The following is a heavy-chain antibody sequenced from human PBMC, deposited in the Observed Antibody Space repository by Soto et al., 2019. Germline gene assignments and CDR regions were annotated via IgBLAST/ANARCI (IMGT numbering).Heavy chain of an antibody. CDR3: ARVSSRQNVMDV. CDR1: GGSISSYY. V-gene: IGHV4-59*01. Sequence: SETLSLTCTVSGGSISSYYWSWIRQPPGKGLEWIGYIYYSGSTNYNPSLKSRVTISVDTSKNQFSLNLSSVTAADAAVYYCARVSSRQNVMDVWGQGTTVIVSS. J-gene: IGHJ6*02. CDR2: IYYSGST. D-gene: IGHD6-13*01.